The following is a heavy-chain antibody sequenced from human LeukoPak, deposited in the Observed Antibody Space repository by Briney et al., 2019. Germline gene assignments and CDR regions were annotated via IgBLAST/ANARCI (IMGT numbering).Heavy chain of an antibody. CDR2: ISSSSSYI. V-gene: IGHV3-21*01. CDR1: GFTFSSYS. Sequence: PGGSLRLSCAASGFTFSSYSMNWVRQAPGKGLEWVSSISSSSSYIYYADSVKGRFTISRDNAKNSLYLQMNSLRAEDTAVYYCARVSAAHYYYYYMDVWGKGTTVTVSS. D-gene: IGHD2-2*01. J-gene: IGHJ6*03. CDR3: ARVSAAHYYYYYMDV.